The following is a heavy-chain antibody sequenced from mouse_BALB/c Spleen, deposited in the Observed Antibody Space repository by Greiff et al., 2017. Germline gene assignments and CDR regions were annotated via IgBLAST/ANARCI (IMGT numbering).Heavy chain of an antibody. J-gene: IGHJ2*01. CDR1: GFTFSSYA. Sequence: EVKLMESGGGLVKPGGSLKLSCAASGFTFSSYAMSWVRQTPEKRLEWVATISSGGSYTYYPDSVKGRFTISRDNAKNTLYLQMSSLRSEDTAMYYCARQTTVVASYYFDYWGQGTTLTVSS. CDR2: ISSGGSYT. CDR3: ARQTTVVASYYFDY. V-gene: IGHV5-9-3*01. D-gene: IGHD1-1*01.